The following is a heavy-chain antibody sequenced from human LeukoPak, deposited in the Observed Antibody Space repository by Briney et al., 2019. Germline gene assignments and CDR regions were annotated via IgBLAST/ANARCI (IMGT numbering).Heavy chain of an antibody. J-gene: IGHJ5*02. V-gene: IGHV1-2*06. D-gene: IGHD2-21*02. CDR1: GYTFTDYY. Sequence: GASVKVSCKASGYTFTDYYIHWVRQAPGQGLEWMGRINPNSGDTNYAQRFQGRVTTTRETSITTVYMELSRLRSDDTAMYYCARIVRTAYCGGDCFPWGQGTLVTVSS. CDR3: ARIVRTAYCGGDCFP. CDR2: INPNSGDT.